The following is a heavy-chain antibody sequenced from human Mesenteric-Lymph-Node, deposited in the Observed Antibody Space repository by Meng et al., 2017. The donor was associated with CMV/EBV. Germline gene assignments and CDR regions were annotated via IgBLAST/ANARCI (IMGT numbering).Heavy chain of an antibody. CDR3: ARDEGWRWSARRVVDAFDI. CDR1: GGTFSSYA. D-gene: IGHD2-15*01. Sequence: SVKVSCKASGGTFSSYAISWVRQAPGQGLEWMGGIIPILGIANYAQKFQGRVTITADKSTSTAYMELSSLRSEDTAVYYCARDEGWRWSARRVVDAFDIWGQGTMVTVSS. J-gene: IGHJ3*02. CDR2: IIPILGIA. V-gene: IGHV1-69*10.